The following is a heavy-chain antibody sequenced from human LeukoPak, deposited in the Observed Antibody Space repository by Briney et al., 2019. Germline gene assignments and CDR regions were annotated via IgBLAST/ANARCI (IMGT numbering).Heavy chain of an antibody. V-gene: IGHV1-8*02. CDR2: MNPNSGNT. CDR1: GYTFTSYY. J-gene: IGHJ6*03. D-gene: IGHD6-13*01. CDR3: ARGYSSSWYDYYYYYMDV. Sequence: ASVKVSCKASGYTFTSYYMHWVRQAPGQGLEWMGWMNPNSGNTGYAQKFQGRVTMTRNTSISTAYMELSSLRSEDTAVYYCARGYSSSWYDYYYYYMDVWGKGTTVTISS.